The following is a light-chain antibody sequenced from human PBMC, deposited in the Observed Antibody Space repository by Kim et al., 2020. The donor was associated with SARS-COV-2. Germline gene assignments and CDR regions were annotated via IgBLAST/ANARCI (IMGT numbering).Light chain of an antibody. CDR2: GAS. J-gene: IGKJ2*03. Sequence: EIVMTQSPATLSASPGERATLSCRASQSISNYLAWYQQKPGQAPRLLIYGASTRATGIPARFSGSGSGTDFTLTITSLQSEDFAVYYCQQYNDWPPGDSFGQGTKLAI. CDR1: QSISNY. CDR3: QQYNDWPPGDS. V-gene: IGKV3-15*01.